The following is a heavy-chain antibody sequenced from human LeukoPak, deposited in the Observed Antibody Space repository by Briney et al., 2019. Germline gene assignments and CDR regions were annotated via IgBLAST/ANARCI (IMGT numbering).Heavy chain of an antibody. Sequence: GGSLRLSCAASGFSFTNAWMTWVRQAPGKGLEWVGRIKSKADGETTDYAAPVKGRCTMSRDDSKATLYLQMNYVNTEDTAVYYCTTDLAITMIRGAIVYWGQGTLVTVSS. CDR3: TTDLAITMIRGAIVY. V-gene: IGHV3-15*05. CDR2: IKSKADGETT. J-gene: IGHJ4*02. CDR1: GFSFTNAW. D-gene: IGHD3-10*01.